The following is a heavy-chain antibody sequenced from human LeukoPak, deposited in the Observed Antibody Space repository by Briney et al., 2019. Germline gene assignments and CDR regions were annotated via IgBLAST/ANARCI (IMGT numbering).Heavy chain of an antibody. CDR3: ARVRPSGYCSGGSCYFEDY. CDR2: ISAYNGNT. Sequence: ASAKVSCKASGYTFTSYGISWVRQAPGQGLEWMGWISAYNGNTNYAQKLQGRVTMTTDTSTSTAYMELRSLRSDDTAVYYCARVRPSGYCSGGSCYFEDYWGQGTLVTVSS. V-gene: IGHV1-18*01. J-gene: IGHJ4*02. CDR1: GYTFTSYG. D-gene: IGHD2-15*01.